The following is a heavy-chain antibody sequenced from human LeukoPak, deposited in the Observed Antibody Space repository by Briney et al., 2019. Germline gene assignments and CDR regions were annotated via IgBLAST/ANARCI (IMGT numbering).Heavy chain of an antibody. J-gene: IGHJ4*02. Sequence: GGSLRLSCSASGFTFSSYAMRWVRQAPGKGLEWVSSITGSGDDTFYADSVKGRFTISRDNSKNTLYLQMNSLRAEDTAVYYCAKGESRPKYYFDYWGQGTLVTVSS. V-gene: IGHV3-23*01. CDR1: GFTFSSYA. D-gene: IGHD3-10*01. CDR3: AKGESRPKYYFDY. CDR2: ITGSGDDT.